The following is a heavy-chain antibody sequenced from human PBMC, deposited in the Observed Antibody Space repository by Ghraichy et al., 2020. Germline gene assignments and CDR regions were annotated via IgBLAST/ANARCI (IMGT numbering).Heavy chain of an antibody. CDR3: ASESSGWFGVIDY. V-gene: IGHV4-39*01. J-gene: IGHJ4*02. Sequence: SETLSLTCTVSGGSISSSSYYWGWIRQPPGKGLEWIGSIYYSGSTYYNPSLKSRVTISVDTSKNQFSLKLSSVTAADTAVYYCASESSGWFGVIDYWGQGTRVTVSS. CDR2: IYYSGST. D-gene: IGHD6-19*01. CDR1: GGSISSSSYY.